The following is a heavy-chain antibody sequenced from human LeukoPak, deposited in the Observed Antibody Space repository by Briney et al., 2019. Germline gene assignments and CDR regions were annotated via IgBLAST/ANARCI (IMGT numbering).Heavy chain of an antibody. D-gene: IGHD3-9*01. V-gene: IGHV3-43*02. Sequence: PGGSLRLSCAASGFTFEDYAMHWVRRARGKGLEWVAFVTWDGSSTYYGDSVKGRFTISRDNSKNSLYLQMNSLRIEDTVLYYCAKDRETTGYEHWGQGTLVTVSS. CDR2: VTWDGSST. J-gene: IGHJ1*01. CDR3: AKDRETTGYEH. CDR1: GFTFEDYA.